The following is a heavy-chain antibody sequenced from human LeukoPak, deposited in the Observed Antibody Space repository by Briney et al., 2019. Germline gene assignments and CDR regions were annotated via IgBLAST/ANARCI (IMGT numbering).Heavy chain of an antibody. V-gene: IGHV3-30*04. CDR2: ISYDGSNK. Sequence: GGSLRLSCAASGFTFSSYAMHWVRQAPGKGLEWVAVISYDGSNKYYADSVKGRFTISRDNSKNTLYLQMNSLRAEDTAVYYCAREMAARLDYWGQGTLVTVSS. CDR1: GFTFSSYA. D-gene: IGHD6-6*01. J-gene: IGHJ4*02. CDR3: AREMAARLDY.